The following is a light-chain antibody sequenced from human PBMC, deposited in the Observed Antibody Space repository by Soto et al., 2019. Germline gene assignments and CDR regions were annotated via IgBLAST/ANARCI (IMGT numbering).Light chain of an antibody. V-gene: IGLV2-14*03. J-gene: IGLJ1*01. CDR2: DVS. CDR3: SAFTSRNTYV. Sequence: QAVLNQPASVSGSPGQSIRISCTGNSSDVGGYSHVSWYQQHPGKAPKVMIYDVSNRPSGVSNRFSGYKSGKTAFLTISGLQAEDEADFYCSAFTSRNTYVFGTGTKVTVL. CDR1: SSDVGGYSH.